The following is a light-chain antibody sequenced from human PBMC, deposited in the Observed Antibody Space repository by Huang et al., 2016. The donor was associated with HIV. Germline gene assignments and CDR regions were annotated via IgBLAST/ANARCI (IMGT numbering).Light chain of an antibody. V-gene: IGKV2-30*02. CDR1: HSLLHSDGHTY. CDR3: MQGTHWPQT. J-gene: IGKJ1*01. CDR2: KVS. Sequence: DVVLTQSPLSLPVTLGQPASISCKSSHSLLHSDGHTYLNCFLQRPGQSPRRLIYKVSNRDFGVPARFSGSGSGADFTLTISRVEADDIGVYYCMQGTHWPQTFGQGTKVEVK.